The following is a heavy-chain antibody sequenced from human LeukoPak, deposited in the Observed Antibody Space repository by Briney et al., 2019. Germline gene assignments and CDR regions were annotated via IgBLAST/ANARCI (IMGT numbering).Heavy chain of an antibody. V-gene: IGHV3-15*01. CDR2: IKSKTGGGTT. D-gene: IGHD4-17*01. Sequence: GGSLRLSCAASGFTFSNAWMSWVRQAPGKGLEWVGRIKSKTGGGTTDYAAPVKGRFTISRDDSKNTLYLQMNSLKTEDTAVYYCPTLMTTVTPPLDYWGQGTLATVSS. CDR1: GFTFSNAW. CDR3: PTLMTTVTPPLDY. J-gene: IGHJ4*02.